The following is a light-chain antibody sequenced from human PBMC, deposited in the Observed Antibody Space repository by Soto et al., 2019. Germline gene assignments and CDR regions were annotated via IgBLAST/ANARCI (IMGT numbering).Light chain of an antibody. CDR2: GAS. CDR3: QQYNNWPQT. V-gene: IGKV3D-15*01. J-gene: IGKJ1*01. CDR1: QSVSSN. Sequence: TQSPGNLSSAAGETVTLSRRASQSVSSNYLAWYQQKPGQAPRLLIYGASSRATGIPDRFSGSGSGTDFTLTISGLQSEDFAVYYCQQYNNWPQTFGQGTKVDIK.